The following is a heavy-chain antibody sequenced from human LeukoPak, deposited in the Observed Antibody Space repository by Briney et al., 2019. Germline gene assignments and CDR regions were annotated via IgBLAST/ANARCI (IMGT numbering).Heavy chain of an antibody. CDR3: AKDIGSRPSAFDI. V-gene: IGHV3-9*03. CDR1: GFTVSSSY. CDR2: ISWNSGSI. J-gene: IGHJ3*02. Sequence: GGSLRLSCAASGFTVSSSYMSWVRQAPGPGLEWVSGISWNSGSIGYADSVKGRFTIPRDNAKNSLYLQMNSLRAEDMALSYCAKDIGSRPSAFDIWGQGTMVTVSS.